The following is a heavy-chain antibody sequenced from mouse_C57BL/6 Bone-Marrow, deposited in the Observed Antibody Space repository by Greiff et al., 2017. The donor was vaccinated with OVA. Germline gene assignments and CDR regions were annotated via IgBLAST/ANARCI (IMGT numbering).Heavy chain of an antibody. D-gene: IGHD2-2*01. CDR1: GYSITSGYY. CDR3: ARSDGYDIDY. V-gene: IGHV3-6*01. CDR2: ISYDGSH. Sequence: EVHLVESGPGLVKPSQSLSLSCSVTGYSITSGYYWNWIRPLPGNNLEWMGYISYDGSHTYNQSFKNRISITRDTSKNQFFLKLNAVTTEDTATYYCARSDGYDIDYWGQGTTLTVSS. J-gene: IGHJ2*01.